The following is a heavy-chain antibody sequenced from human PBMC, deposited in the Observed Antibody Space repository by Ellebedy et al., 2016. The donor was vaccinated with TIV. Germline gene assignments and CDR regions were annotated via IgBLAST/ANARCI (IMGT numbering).Heavy chain of an antibody. CDR1: GYSFTSYW. CDR3: ARRSGSYRDAFDI. V-gene: IGHV5-51*01. D-gene: IGHD1-26*01. J-gene: IGHJ3*02. Sequence: GESLKISCKGSGYSFTSYWIGWVRQMPGKGLEWMGIIYPGASDTRYSPSFQGQVTISADKSISTAYLQWSSLRASDTAMYYCARRSGSYRDAFDIWGQGTMVTVSS. CDR2: IYPGASDT.